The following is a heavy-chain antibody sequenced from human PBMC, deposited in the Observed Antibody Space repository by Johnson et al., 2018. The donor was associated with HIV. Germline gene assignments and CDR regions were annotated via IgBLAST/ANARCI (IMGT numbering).Heavy chain of an antibody. V-gene: IGHV3-7*03. J-gene: IGHJ3*02. CDR2: IKEDGSEK. D-gene: IGHD4-23*01. CDR1: GFTFSSYW. Sequence: EVHLVESGGGLVQPGGSLRLSCAASGFTFSSYWMNWVRQAPGKGLEWVANIKEDGSEKYYVDRVKGPFTISRDNAKNSLYLQRNSLRAEDTAVYYCARAGYGGNYAFDIWGQGTMVTVSS. CDR3: ARAGYGGNYAFDI.